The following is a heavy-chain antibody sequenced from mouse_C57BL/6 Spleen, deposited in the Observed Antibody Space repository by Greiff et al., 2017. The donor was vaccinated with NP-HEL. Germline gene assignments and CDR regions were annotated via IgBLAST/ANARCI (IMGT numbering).Heavy chain of an antibody. Sequence: EVMLVESGGGLVKPGGSLKLSCAASGFTFSDYGMHWVRQAPEKGLEWVAYISSGSSTIYYADTVKGRFTISRDNAKNTLFLQMTSLRSEDTAMYYCASMITAAMDYWGQGTSVTVSS. J-gene: IGHJ4*01. CDR2: ISSGSSTI. V-gene: IGHV5-17*01. CDR1: GFTFSDYG. CDR3: ASMITAAMDY. D-gene: IGHD2-4*01.